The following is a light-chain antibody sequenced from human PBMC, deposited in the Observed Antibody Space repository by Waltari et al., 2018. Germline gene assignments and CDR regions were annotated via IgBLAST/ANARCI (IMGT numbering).Light chain of an antibody. CDR1: ALPKQS. CDR3: QSADSSGTYWE. J-gene: IGLJ3*02. CDR2: RDT. V-gene: IGLV3-25*03. Sequence: SSELTQPPSVSVSPGQTARISCPRGALPKQSGYWYQQKPGQAPMLVIYRDTERPPGIPERFSGFSSGTTVTLTISGVQAEDEADYYCQSADSSGTYWEFGGGTKLTVL.